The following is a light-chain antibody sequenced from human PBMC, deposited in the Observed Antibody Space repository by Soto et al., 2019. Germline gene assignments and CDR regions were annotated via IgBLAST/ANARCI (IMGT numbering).Light chain of an antibody. Sequence: QSALTQPASVSGSPGQSITISCTGSGSDIGGYNYVSWYQQRPGKAPQLMIYEATDRPSGVSNRFSGSKSGNTASLTISGLQAEDEADYYCSSYTAWATWVFGGGTKLTVL. J-gene: IGLJ3*02. CDR2: EAT. CDR3: SSYTAWATWV. V-gene: IGLV2-14*01. CDR1: GSDIGGYNY.